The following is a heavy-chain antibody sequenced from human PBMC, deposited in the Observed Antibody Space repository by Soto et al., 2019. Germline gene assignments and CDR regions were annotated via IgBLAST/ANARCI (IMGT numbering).Heavy chain of an antibody. V-gene: IGHV3-30-3*01. CDR3: PRDYSGYDVALGYYYGMDV. Sequence: QVQLVESGGGVVQPGRSLRLSCAASGFTFSSYAMHWVRQAPGKGLEWVAVISYDGSNKYYADSVKGRFTISRDNSKNTLYLQMNSLRAEDTAVYYCPRDYSGYDVALGYYYGMDVWGQGTTVTVSS. CDR2: ISYDGSNK. CDR1: GFTFSSYA. J-gene: IGHJ6*02. D-gene: IGHD5-12*01.